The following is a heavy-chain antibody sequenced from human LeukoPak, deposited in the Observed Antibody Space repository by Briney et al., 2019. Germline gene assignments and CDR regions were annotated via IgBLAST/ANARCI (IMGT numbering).Heavy chain of an antibody. Sequence: SETLSLTCTVSGGSISSSSYYWGWIRQPPGKGLEWIGSIYYSGSTYHNPSLKSRVTISVDTSKNQFSLKLSSVTAADTAVYYCARLGAFWSGYSDNWFDPWGQGTLVTVSS. V-gene: IGHV4-39*01. CDR3: ARLGAFWSGYSDNWFDP. J-gene: IGHJ5*02. D-gene: IGHD3-3*01. CDR1: GGSISSSSYY. CDR2: IYYSGST.